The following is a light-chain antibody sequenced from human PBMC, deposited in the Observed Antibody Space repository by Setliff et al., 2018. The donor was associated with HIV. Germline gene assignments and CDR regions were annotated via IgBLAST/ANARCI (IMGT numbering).Light chain of an antibody. Sequence: QSVLTQPPSVSGVPGRRVTISCIGSSSNIGAGYGVHWYQQLPGAAPKLLIYDNTNRPSGVPARFSGSRSGTSASLAITGLQAEDGGDYYCQSHDSSLASYVFGKGTKVTVL. CDR1: SSNIGAGYG. CDR2: DNT. V-gene: IGLV1-40*01. J-gene: IGLJ1*01. CDR3: QSHDSSLASYV.